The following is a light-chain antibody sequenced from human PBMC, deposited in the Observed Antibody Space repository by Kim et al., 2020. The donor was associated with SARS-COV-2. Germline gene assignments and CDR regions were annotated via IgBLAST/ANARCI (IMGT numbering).Light chain of an antibody. CDR1: SLRIYY. J-gene: IGLJ2*01. CDR3: NSRDSSNYVI. V-gene: IGLV3-19*01. CDR2: GKN. Sequence: SSELTQDPAVSVALGQTVRITCQGDSLRIYYASWYQQKPGQAPVLVIYGKNNRPSGIPDRFSGSSSGNTASLTITGAQADDESDYYCNSRDSSNYVIFGGGTQLTVL.